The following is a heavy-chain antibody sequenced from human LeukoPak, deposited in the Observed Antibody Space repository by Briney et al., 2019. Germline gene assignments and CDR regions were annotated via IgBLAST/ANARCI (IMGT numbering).Heavy chain of an antibody. CDR2: MNPNSGVT. Sequence: ASVKVSCKASGYTFTGYYMHWVRQAPGQGLEWLGWMNPNSGVTNYAQKFQGRVTLTRDTSISTAYMELSRLRSDDTAVYYCARDASGYDPWGQGTLVTVSS. CDR3: ARDASGYDP. CDR1: GYTFTGYY. V-gene: IGHV1-2*02. J-gene: IGHJ5*02. D-gene: IGHD5-12*01.